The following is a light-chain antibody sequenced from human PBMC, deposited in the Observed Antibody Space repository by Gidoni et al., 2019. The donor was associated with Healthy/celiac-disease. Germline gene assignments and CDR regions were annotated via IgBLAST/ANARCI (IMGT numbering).Light chain of an antibody. Sequence: SYELTQQTSVSVSPGQTASITCSGDKLGDTYACWYQQKPGQSPVLVIYQDSKRPSGIPERFSGSNSGNTATLTISGTQAMDEADYYCQAWDSSTVVFGGGTKLTVL. V-gene: IGLV3-1*01. J-gene: IGLJ2*01. CDR2: QDS. CDR1: KLGDTY. CDR3: QAWDSSTVV.